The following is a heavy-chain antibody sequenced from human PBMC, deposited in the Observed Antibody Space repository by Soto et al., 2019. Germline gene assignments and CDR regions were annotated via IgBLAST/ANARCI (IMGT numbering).Heavy chain of an antibody. D-gene: IGHD2-2*01. V-gene: IGHV3-30*18. CDR1: GFTFSSYG. Sequence: HPGGSLRLSCAASGFTFSSYGMHWVRQAPGKGLEWVAVISYDGSNKYYADSVKGRFTISRDNSKNTLYLQMNSLRAEDTAVYYCAKGVPAAPSYYYYGMDVWGQGTTVTV. CDR2: ISYDGSNK. CDR3: AKGVPAAPSYYYYGMDV. J-gene: IGHJ6*02.